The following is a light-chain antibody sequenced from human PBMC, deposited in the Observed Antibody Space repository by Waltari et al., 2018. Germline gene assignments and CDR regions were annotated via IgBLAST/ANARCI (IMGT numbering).Light chain of an antibody. V-gene: IGLV2-14*01. CDR2: DVT. Sequence: SALTQPDSASGSPGQSITISCSGTSSDSGAYEAVSWYQQNPGKAPKVIIYDVTSRPSGVSNRFSGSKSGSSASLTISGLQPEDEADYYCSSFTTSTTGIFGGGTRLTVL. CDR1: SSDSGAYEA. CDR3: SSFTTSTTGI. J-gene: IGLJ2*01.